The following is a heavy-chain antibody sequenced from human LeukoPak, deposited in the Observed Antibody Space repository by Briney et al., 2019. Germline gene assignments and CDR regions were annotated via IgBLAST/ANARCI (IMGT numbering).Heavy chain of an antibody. CDR1: GGSISSHY. CDR3: ARDSKISYYYYMDV. J-gene: IGHJ6*03. Sequence: SETLSLTCTVSGGSISSHYWSWIRQPAGKGLEWIGRIYTSGSTNYNPSLKSRVTMSVDTSKNQFSLKLSSVTAADTAVYYCARDSKISYYYYMDVWGKGTTVTVSS. V-gene: IGHV4-4*07. CDR2: IYTSGST. D-gene: IGHD3-3*01.